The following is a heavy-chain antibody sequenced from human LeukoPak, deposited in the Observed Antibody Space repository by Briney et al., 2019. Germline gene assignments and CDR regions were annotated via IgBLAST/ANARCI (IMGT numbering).Heavy chain of an antibody. J-gene: IGHJ6*03. Sequence: SVKVSCKASGGTFSSYAISWVRQAPGQGLEWMGGIIPIFRTPNYAQKFQGRVTITTDESTSTAYMELSSLKSEDTAIYYCARVDRYYFYLDVWGKGTTVTVSS. CDR1: GGTFSSYA. CDR2: IIPIFRTP. V-gene: IGHV1-69*05. CDR3: ARVDRYYFYLDV.